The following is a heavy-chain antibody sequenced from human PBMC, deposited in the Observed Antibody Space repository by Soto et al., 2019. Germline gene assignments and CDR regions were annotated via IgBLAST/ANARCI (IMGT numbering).Heavy chain of an antibody. Sequence: PGGSLRLSCAASGFTFSDYYMSWIRQAPGKGLEWVSYISSSGSTIYYADSVKGRFTISRDNAKNSLYLQMNSLRAEDTAVYYCARAHYDYIWGSYLAPVDYWGQGTLVTVSS. J-gene: IGHJ4*02. CDR2: ISSSGSTI. V-gene: IGHV3-11*01. CDR1: GFTFSDYY. CDR3: ARAHYDYIWGSYLAPVDY. D-gene: IGHD3-16*01.